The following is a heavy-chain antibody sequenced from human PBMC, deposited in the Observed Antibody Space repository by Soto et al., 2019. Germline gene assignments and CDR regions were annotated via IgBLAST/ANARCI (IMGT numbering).Heavy chain of an antibody. D-gene: IGHD4-17*01. V-gene: IGHV4-61*01. CDR1: GGSVSSGSYY. J-gene: IGHJ6*02. CDR2: IYYSGST. Sequence: SETLSLTCTVSGGSVSSGSYYLSWIRPPPGKGLEWIGYIYYSGSTNYNPSLKSRVTISVDTSKNQFSLKLSSVTAADTAVYYCAKSTVTAYYYYYGMDVWGQGTTVTVSS. CDR3: AKSTVTAYYYYYGMDV.